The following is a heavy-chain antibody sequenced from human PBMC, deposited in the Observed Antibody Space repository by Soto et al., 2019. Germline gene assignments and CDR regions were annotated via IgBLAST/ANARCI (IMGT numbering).Heavy chain of an antibody. J-gene: IGHJ4*02. CDR3: ARQYSSSWYNPGY. CDR2: IYPGYSDT. Sequence: GESLKISCKGSGYSFTSYWIGWVRQMPGKGLEWMGSIYPGYSDTRYSPSFQGQVTISADKSISTAYLQWSSLKASDTAMYYCARQYSSSWYNPGYWGQGTLVTVSS. V-gene: IGHV5-51*01. D-gene: IGHD6-13*01. CDR1: GYSFTSYW.